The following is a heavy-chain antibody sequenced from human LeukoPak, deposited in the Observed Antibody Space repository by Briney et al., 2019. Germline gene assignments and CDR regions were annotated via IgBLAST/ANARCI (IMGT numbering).Heavy chain of an antibody. V-gene: IGHV3-9*01. CDR2: ISWNSGSI. CDR1: GFTFDDYA. J-gene: IGHJ4*02. Sequence: PGRSLRLSCAASGFTFDDYAMHWVRQAPGKGLEWVSGISWNSGSIGYADSAKGRFTISRDNAKNSLYLQMNSPRAEDTALYYCAKDIFTMVRGVVDYWGQGTLVTVSS. D-gene: IGHD3-10*01. CDR3: AKDIFTMVRGVVDY.